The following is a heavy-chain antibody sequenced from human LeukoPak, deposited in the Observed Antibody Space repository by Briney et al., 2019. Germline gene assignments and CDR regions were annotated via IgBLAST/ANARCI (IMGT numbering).Heavy chain of an antibody. CDR2: ISGSGGST. CDR1: GFTFSSYA. V-gene: IGHV3-23*01. J-gene: IGHJ6*02. Sequence: GSLRLSCAASGFTFSSYAMSWVRQAPGKGLEWVSAISGSGGSTYYADSVKGRFTISRDNSKNTLYLQMNSLRAEDTAVYYCAKVGAAAGFDYYGMDVWGQGTTVTVSS. D-gene: IGHD6-13*01. CDR3: AKVGAAAGFDYYGMDV.